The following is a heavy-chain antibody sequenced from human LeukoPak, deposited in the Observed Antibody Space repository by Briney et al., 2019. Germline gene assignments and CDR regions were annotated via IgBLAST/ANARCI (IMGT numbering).Heavy chain of an antibody. CDR3: AKGGRRLRDDAFDI. V-gene: IGHV3-23*01. CDR2: ISGSGGST. Sequence: GGSLRLSCAVSGFIFSSYAMHWVRQAPGKGLEWVSAISGSGGSTYYADSVKGRFTISRDNSKNTLYLQMNSLRAEDTAVYYCAKGGRRLRDDAFDIWGQGTMVTVSS. CDR1: GFIFSSYA. J-gene: IGHJ3*02. D-gene: IGHD4-17*01.